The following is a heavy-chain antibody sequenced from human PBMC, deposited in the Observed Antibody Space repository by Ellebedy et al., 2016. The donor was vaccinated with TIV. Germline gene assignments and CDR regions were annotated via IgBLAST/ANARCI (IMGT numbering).Heavy chain of an antibody. D-gene: IGHD4-17*01. CDR3: ATVPDYGDSWFDP. J-gene: IGHJ5*02. CDR2: FDPEDAET. CDR1: GYSLIELS. V-gene: IGHV1-24*01. Sequence: ASVKVSCXVSGYSLIELSIHWVRQAPGKGLEWMGGFDPEDAETLYAQKFQDRVTMTEDTSTDTAYMELSSLRSEDTAVYFCATVPDYGDSWFDPWGQGTLVTVSS.